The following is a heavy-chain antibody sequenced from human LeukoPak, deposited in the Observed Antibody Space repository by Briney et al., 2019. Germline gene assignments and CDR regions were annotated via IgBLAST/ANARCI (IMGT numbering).Heavy chain of an antibody. CDR1: GGSFSGYY. CDR3: ARDYRDSSSTSWIPSYYYYYMDV. D-gene: IGHD6-6*01. CDR2: INHSGST. Sequence: SETLSLTCAVYGGSFSGYYWSWIRQPPGKGLEWIGEINHSGSTNYNPSLKSLVTISVDTSKNQFSLKLSSVTAADTAVYYCARDYRDSSSTSWIPSYYYYYMDVWGKGTTVTVSS. V-gene: IGHV4-34*01. J-gene: IGHJ6*03.